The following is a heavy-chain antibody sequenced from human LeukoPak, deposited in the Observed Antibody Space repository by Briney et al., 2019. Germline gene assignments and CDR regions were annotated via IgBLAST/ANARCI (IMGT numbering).Heavy chain of an antibody. CDR3: AKHFCTGLDCSLFDS. V-gene: IGHV3-23*01. Sequence: GGSLRLSCAASGFTMSHYGVGWVRQAPGKGLEWISGIRSAVETTHYADSVKGRFIISRDDSKNALSLQLNSLRPEDTALYYCAKHFCTGLDCSLFDSWGQGTLVTVSS. CDR1: GFTMSHYG. J-gene: IGHJ4*02. CDR2: IRSAVETT. D-gene: IGHD3/OR15-3a*01.